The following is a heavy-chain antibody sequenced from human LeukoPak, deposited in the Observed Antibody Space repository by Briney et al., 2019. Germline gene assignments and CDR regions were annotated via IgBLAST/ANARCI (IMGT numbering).Heavy chain of an antibody. CDR1: GYTFTGYY. J-gene: IGHJ3*02. D-gene: IGHD1-26*01. V-gene: IGHV1-2*02. Sequence: ASVKVSCKASGYTFTGYYIHWVRQAPGQGLEWMGWINPNSGGTNYVQKFQGRVTMTRDTSISTTYMELSRLRSDDSALYYCARGARQWEPTDSFNIWGQGTMVTVSS. CDR2: INPNSGGT. CDR3: ARGARQWEPTDSFNI.